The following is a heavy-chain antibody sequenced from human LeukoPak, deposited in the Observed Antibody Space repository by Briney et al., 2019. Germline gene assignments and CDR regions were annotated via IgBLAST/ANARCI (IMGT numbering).Heavy chain of an antibody. V-gene: IGHV3-21*04. CDR3: ARGIDEWLYLNY. J-gene: IGHJ4*02. CDR2: ISSSSSYI. Sequence: PGGSLRVSCAASGFTFSSYSMNWVRQAPGKGLEWVSSISSSSSYIYYADSVKGRFTISRDNAKNSLYLQMYSLRAEDTAVYYCARGIDEWLYLNYWGQGALVTVSS. CDR1: GFTFSSYS. D-gene: IGHD3-3*01.